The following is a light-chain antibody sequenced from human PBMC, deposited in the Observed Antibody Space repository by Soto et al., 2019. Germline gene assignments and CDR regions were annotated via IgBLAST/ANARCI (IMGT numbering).Light chain of an antibody. J-gene: IGLJ1*01. V-gene: IGLV2-14*01. CDR1: SSDVGGYNY. CDR2: DVS. CDR3: SSYTSSSTLG. Sequence: QSALTQPASVSGSPGQSITISCTGTSSDVGGYNYVSWYQQHPGKAPKLMIYDVSNRPSGVFNRFSGSKSGNTASLTISGLQAEDEADYYCSSYTSSSTLGFGTGTKLTVL.